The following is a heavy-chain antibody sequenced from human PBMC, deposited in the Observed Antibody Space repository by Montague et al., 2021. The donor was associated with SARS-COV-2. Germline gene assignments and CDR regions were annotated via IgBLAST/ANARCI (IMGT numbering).Heavy chain of an antibody. CDR3: DRQVGGFCSCFYVDA. D-gene: IGHD6-19*01. V-gene: IGHV4-39*01. J-gene: IGHJ5*02. CDR1: GDSISTANYQ. CDR2: ISHSGSA. Sequence: SETLSLTCNVSGDSISTANYQWAWLRQPPGKGLQWVVFISHSGSANSNPYLGSRLTLSVDMSKCLFSLNVESVAVADTAFYYCDRQVGGFCSCFYVDAWGQGTLVTVSS.